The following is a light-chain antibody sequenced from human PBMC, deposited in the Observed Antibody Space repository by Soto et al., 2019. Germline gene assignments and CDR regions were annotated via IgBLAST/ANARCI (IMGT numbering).Light chain of an antibody. CDR1: QSISSY. CDR3: QQYHLYWT. Sequence: DIQMTQSPSSLSASVGDRFTVTCRASQSISSYLNWYQQKPGKAPKVLIYAASSLQSGVPSRFSGSGSGAEFTLTIDNLQPEDFATYYCQQYHLYWTFGPGTKVDIK. J-gene: IGKJ1*01. CDR2: AAS. V-gene: IGKV1-39*01.